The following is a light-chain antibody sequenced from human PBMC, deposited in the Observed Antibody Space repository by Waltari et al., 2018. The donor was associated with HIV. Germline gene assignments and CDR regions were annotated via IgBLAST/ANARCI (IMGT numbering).Light chain of an antibody. CDR2: GVS. CDR3: CAYAGSTTYVI. V-gene: IGLV2-23*02. CDR1: SSDGGGYNL. Sequence: QSALTQPASVSGSPGQSITLSGTGTSSDGGGYNLVSWYHQHPGKAPKLMIYGVSKRPSGVSNRFSGSKSGNTASLTISGLQAEDEADYYCCAYAGSTTYVIFGGGTRLTVL. J-gene: IGLJ2*01.